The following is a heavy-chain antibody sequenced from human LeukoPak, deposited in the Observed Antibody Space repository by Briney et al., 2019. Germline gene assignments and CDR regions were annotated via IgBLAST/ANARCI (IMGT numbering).Heavy chain of an antibody. Sequence: GGSLRLSCAASGFPFSSYWMHWVRQAPGKGLVWVSHINTDGRSTNYADSVKGRFTVSRDNAKNTLYLQMNSLRAEDTAVYYCARGFSGGWYGWFDPWGQGTLVTVSS. J-gene: IGHJ5*02. V-gene: IGHV3-74*01. D-gene: IGHD6-19*01. CDR1: GFPFSSYW. CDR3: ARGFSGGWYGWFDP. CDR2: INTDGRST.